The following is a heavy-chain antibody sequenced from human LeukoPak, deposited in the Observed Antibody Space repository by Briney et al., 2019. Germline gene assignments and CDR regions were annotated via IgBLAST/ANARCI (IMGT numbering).Heavy chain of an antibody. CDR3: AKSPTVDAAFDI. CDR1: GFPFSRYA. D-gene: IGHD4-23*01. Sequence: GGPLRLSCAASGFPFSRYAMNWLPQAPGKGLEWVSGYDYSGDSTFYADAVKSRFTVSRDSSKNALFLHMNSLRADDTPLYYCAKSPTVDAAFDIWGQGTMVTVSS. J-gene: IGHJ3*02. V-gene: IGHV3-23*01. CDR2: YDYSGDST.